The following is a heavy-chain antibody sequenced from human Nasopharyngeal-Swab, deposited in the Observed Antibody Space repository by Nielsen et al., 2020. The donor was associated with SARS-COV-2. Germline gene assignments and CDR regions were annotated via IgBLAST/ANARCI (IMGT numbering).Heavy chain of an antibody. Sequence: GESLKISCAASGFRFGTYWMHWVRQAPGEGLMWVSQINDDGSSTNYADSVKGRFTISRDNTKNTLYLQMHSLRAEDTAVYFCTRNLRYFDWFDYWAREPWSPSPQ. J-gene: IGHJ5*01. CDR2: INDDGSST. CDR1: GFRFGTYW. CDR3: TRNLRYFDWFDY. V-gene: IGHV3-74*01. D-gene: IGHD4-17*01.